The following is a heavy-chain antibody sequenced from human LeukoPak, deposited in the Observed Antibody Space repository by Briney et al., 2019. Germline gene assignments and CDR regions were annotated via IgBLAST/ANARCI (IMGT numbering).Heavy chain of an antibody. D-gene: IGHD3-10*01. CDR2: IYYSGST. J-gene: IGHJ6*02. Sequence: SETLSLTCTVTGGSISSNNYYWGWIRQPPGKGLEWIGSIYYSGSTYYSPSLKSRVTISEETSNNRFSLKLSSVTAADTAVYYCARDRGTYGMDVWGQGTTVTVSS. CDR3: ARDRGTYGMDV. V-gene: IGHV4-39*07. CDR1: GGSISSNNYY.